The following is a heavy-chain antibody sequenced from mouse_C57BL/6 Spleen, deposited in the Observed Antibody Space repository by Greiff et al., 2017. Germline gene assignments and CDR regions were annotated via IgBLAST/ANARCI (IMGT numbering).Heavy chain of an antibody. Sequence: VQLQQSGAELVRPGSSVKLSCKTSGYTFTSYGINWVKQRTGQGLEWIGYIYTGNGYTEYNEKFKGKATLTADKSSSTAYMQLSSLTSEDTAIYFCARSKDDDPWDYWGQGTSVTVSS. D-gene: IGHD2-4*01. CDR3: ARSKDDDPWDY. V-gene: IGHV1-58*01. CDR2: IYTGNGYT. J-gene: IGHJ4*01. CDR1: GYTFTSYG.